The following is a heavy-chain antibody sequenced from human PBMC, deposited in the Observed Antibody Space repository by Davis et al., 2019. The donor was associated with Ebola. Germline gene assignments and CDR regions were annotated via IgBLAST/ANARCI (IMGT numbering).Heavy chain of an antibody. CDR1: GGSISSGGYY. CDR2: IYYSGST. Sequence: SETLSLTCTVSGGSISSGGYYWSWIRQHPGKGLEWIGYIYYSGSTYYNPSLRSRVTTSVDTSKNQFSLKLSSVTAADTAVYYCARITGTTSHYYYGMDVWGQGTTVTVSS. J-gene: IGHJ6*02. D-gene: IGHD1-7*01. V-gene: IGHV4-31*03. CDR3: ARITGTTSHYYYGMDV.